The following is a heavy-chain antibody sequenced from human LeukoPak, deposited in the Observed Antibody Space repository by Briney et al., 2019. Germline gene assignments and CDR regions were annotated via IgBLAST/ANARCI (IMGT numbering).Heavy chain of an antibody. D-gene: IGHD3-3*01. CDR2: IYSGGST. Sequence: GGSLRLSCAASGLTFRNYWMTWVRQAPGKGLEWVSVIYSGGSTYYADSVKGRFTISRDNSKNTLYLQMNSLRAEDTAVYYCARSRGDDFWSGYYNGDAFDIWGQGTMVTVSS. J-gene: IGHJ3*02. V-gene: IGHV3-53*01. CDR3: ARSRGDDFWSGYYNGDAFDI. CDR1: GLTFRNYW.